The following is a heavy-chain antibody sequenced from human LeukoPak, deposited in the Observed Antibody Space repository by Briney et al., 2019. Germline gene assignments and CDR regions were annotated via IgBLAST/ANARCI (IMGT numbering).Heavy chain of an antibody. J-gene: IGHJ6*03. Sequence: SGPRPVKPTQTLTLTCTFSGFSLTTNEVAVGWIRQPPGKALEWLALIFWDGDKRYSPSLKGRLTITKDTSKNQVVLIMTNVDPVDTGTYYCAHSPTPEFGIQYYMEVWGNGNTGTGSS. CDR1: GFSLTTNEVA. V-gene: IGHV2-5*02. D-gene: IGHD1-14*01. CDR3: AHSPTPEFGIQYYMEV. CDR2: IFWDGDK.